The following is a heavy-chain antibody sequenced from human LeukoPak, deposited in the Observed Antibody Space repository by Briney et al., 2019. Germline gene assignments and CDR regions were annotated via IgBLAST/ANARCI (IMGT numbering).Heavy chain of an antibody. CDR2: IYHSGST. CDR3: ARVWGITMVRGVRGFDY. J-gene: IGHJ4*02. Sequence: PSETLSLTCTVSGYSISSGYYWGWIRPPPGKGLEWIGSIYHSGSTYYNPSLKSRVTISVDTSKNQFSLKLSSVTAADTAVYYCARVWGITMVRGVRGFDYWGQGTLVTVSS. V-gene: IGHV4-38-2*02. D-gene: IGHD3-10*01. CDR1: GYSISSGYY.